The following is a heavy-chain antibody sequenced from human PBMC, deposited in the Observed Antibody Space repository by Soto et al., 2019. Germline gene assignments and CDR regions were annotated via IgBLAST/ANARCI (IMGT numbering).Heavy chain of an antibody. CDR1: GFCFGTYW. CDR2: IKKDGSEK. V-gene: IGHV3-7*01. D-gene: IGHD6-19*01. CDR3: VAGSGWLPDF. J-gene: IGHJ4*02. Sequence: PGGSLRLSCAASGFCFGTYWRNWVRQAPGKGLEWVAIIKKDGSEKLYVDSVKGRFTISRDNARNSLYLEMNSLRAEDTAVYYCVAGSGWLPDFWGQGTLVTVSS.